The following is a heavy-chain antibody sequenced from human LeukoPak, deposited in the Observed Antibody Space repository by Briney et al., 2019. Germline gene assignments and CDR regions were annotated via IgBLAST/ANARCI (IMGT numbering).Heavy chain of an antibody. V-gene: IGHV3-21*01. CDR3: ARDASAAAGTYHFDY. D-gene: IGHD6-13*01. CDR2: IISSSSYI. Sequence: GRSLRLSCPASGFTFSSYSMNWVRQAPGKGLEWVPSIISSSSYIYYADSVKGRFTISRDNAKNSLYLQMNSLRAEDTAVYYCARDASAAAGTYHFDYWGQGTLVTVSS. J-gene: IGHJ4*02. CDR1: GFTFSSYS.